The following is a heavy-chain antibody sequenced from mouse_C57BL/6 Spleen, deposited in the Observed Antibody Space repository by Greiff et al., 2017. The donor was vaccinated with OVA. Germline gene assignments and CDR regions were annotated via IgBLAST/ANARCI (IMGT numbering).Heavy chain of an antibody. CDR1: GFSLSTFGMG. CDR3: ARITTVVEESLYAMDY. J-gene: IGHJ4*01. V-gene: IGHV8-8*01. CDR2: IWWDDDK. Sequence: QVTLKVSGPGILQPSQTLSLTCSFSGFSLSTFGMGVGWIRQPSGKGLEWLAHIWWDDDKYYNPALKSRLTISKDTSKNQVFLKIANVDTADTATYYCARITTVVEESLYAMDYWGQGTSVTVSS. D-gene: IGHD1-1*01.